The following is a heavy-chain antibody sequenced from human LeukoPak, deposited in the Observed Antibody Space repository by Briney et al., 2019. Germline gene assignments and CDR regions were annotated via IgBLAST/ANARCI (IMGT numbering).Heavy chain of an antibody. CDR2: IGPDGSGI. V-gene: IGHV3-74*01. Sequence: GGSLRLSCVVSGFSLSDYWMHWVRQVPGKGLVCVSRIGPDGSGIAYGDSVKGRFTISRDSAKNTLYLQMNSLRAEDAAVYYCTRVLAGRSGLMDVWGRGTTVTVSS. CDR3: TRVLAGRSGLMDV. CDR1: GFSLSDYW. D-gene: IGHD2-8*02. J-gene: IGHJ6*02.